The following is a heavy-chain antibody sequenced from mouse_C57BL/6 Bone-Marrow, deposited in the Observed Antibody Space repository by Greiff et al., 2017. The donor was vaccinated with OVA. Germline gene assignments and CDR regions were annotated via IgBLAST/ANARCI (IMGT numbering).Heavy chain of an antibody. CDR2: ISSGGSYT. Sequence: EVKLMESGGDLVKPGGSLKLSCAASGFTFSSYGMSWVRQTPDKRLEWVATISSGGSYTYYPDSVKGRFTISRDNAKNTLYLQMSSLKSEDTAMYYCARRGALITTVVAPFAYWGQGTLVTVSA. CDR1: GFTFSSYG. J-gene: IGHJ3*01. D-gene: IGHD1-1*01. CDR3: ARRGALITTVVAPFAY. V-gene: IGHV5-6*01.